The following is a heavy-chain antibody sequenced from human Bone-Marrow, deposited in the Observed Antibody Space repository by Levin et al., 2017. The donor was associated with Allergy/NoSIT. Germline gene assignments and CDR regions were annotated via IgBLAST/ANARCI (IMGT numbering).Heavy chain of an antibody. Sequence: GESLKISCAASGFAFNTYPMHWVRQGPGKGLVWVSRVGGDGTGTVYADSVKGRFTISRDEAKNTLYLQMNSLRVEDTSVYYCARGVHYGLDVWGQGTTVTVSS. CDR1: GFAFNTYP. CDR3: ARGVHYGLDV. V-gene: IGHV3-74*01. CDR2: VGGDGTGT. J-gene: IGHJ6*02.